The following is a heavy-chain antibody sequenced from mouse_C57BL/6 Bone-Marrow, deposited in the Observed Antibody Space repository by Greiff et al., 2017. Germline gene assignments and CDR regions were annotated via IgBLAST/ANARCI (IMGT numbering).Heavy chain of an antibody. D-gene: IGHD1-1*01. J-gene: IGHJ2*01. CDR2: IYPRDGST. V-gene: IGHV1-85*01. CDR3: ARSGPVVGYYFDY. CDR1: GYTFTSYD. Sequence: VQLQQSGPELVKPGASVKLSCKASGYTFTSYDINWVKQRPGQGLEWIGWIYPRDGSTKYNEKFKGKATLTVDTSSSTASMELHSLTSEDSAVYFCARSGPVVGYYFDYWGQGTTLTVSS.